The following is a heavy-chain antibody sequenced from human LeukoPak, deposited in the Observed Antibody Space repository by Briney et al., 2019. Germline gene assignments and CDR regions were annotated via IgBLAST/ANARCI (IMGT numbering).Heavy chain of an antibody. Sequence: GGSLRLSCAASGFTFSSYSMNWVRQAPGKGLEWVSSISSTSSYMYYVDSMKGRFIISRDNAKNSLYLQMNSLRAEDTAVYYCARASSGWAVDLYYFDHWGQGTLVTVSS. J-gene: IGHJ4*02. CDR2: ISSTSSYM. D-gene: IGHD6-19*01. CDR3: ARASSGWAVDLYYFDH. V-gene: IGHV3-21*01. CDR1: GFTFSSYS.